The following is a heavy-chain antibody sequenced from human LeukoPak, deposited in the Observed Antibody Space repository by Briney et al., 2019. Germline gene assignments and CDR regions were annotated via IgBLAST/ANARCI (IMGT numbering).Heavy chain of an antibody. CDR3: AKGTATVTSIYYYMDV. CDR2: ISGSGDTT. Sequence: GGSLRLSCAASGFTFTNFATSWVRQASGKGLEWVSAISGSGDTTYYANSVKGRFTIFRDDSKNTLYLQMNSLRAEDTAVYYCAKGTATVTSIYYYMDVWGKGTTVTVSS. D-gene: IGHD4-17*01. CDR1: GFTFTNFA. V-gene: IGHV3-23*01. J-gene: IGHJ6*03.